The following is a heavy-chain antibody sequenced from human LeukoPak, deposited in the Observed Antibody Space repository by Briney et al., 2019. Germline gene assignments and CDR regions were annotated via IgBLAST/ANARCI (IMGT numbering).Heavy chain of an antibody. CDR1: GYTFTGYY. V-gene: IGHV1-2*02. J-gene: IGHJ6*02. Sequence: ASVKVSCKASGYTFTGYYMHWVRQAPGQGLEWMGWINPNSGGTNYAQKFQGRVTMTRDTSISIAYMELSRLRSDDTAVYYCARGILNRYSSSSAPGNVWGQGTTVTVSS. CDR3: ARGILNRYSSSSAPGNV. CDR2: INPNSGGT. D-gene: IGHD6-6*01.